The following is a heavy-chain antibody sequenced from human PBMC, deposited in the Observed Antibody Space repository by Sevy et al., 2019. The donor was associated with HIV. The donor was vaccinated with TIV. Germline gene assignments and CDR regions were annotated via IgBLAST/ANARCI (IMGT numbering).Heavy chain of an antibody. Sequence: SETLSLTCAVYGGSFSGYYWSWIRQPPGKGLEWIGEINHSGSTNYNPSLKSRVTISVDTSKNQFSLKLSSVTAADTAVYYCARGLIVGATTYYYYMDVWGKGTTVTVSS. D-gene: IGHD1-26*01. CDR3: ARGLIVGATTYYYYMDV. CDR2: INHSGST. J-gene: IGHJ6*03. V-gene: IGHV4-34*01. CDR1: GGSFSGYY.